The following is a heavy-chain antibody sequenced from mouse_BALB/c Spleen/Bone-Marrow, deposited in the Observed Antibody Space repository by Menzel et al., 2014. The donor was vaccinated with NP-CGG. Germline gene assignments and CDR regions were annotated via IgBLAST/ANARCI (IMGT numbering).Heavy chain of an antibody. J-gene: IGHJ4*01. Sequence: QVQLQQSGPGLVAPSQSLSITCTVSGFSLTSYGVHWVRQPPGKGLEWLGVIWAGGGTNYNSALMSRLSISKDNSKSQVFLKMNSLQTDDTAMYYCARVGYRYDGYAMDYWGQGTSVTVSS. V-gene: IGHV2-9*02. CDR3: ARVGYRYDGYAMDY. CDR1: GFSLTSYG. D-gene: IGHD2-14*01. CDR2: IWAGGGT.